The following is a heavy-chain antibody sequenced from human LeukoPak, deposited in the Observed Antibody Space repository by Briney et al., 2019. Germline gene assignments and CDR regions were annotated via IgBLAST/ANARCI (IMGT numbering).Heavy chain of an antibody. D-gene: IGHD3-10*01. Sequence: SETLSLTCTVSGGSISSGGYYWSWIRQHPGKGLEWIGYIYYSGSTYYNPSLKSRVTISVDTPKNQFSLKLSSVTAADTAVYYCARDRLWFGPDLWGRGTLVTVSS. V-gene: IGHV4-31*03. CDR1: GGSISSGGYY. CDR2: IYYSGST. CDR3: ARDRLWFGPDL. J-gene: IGHJ2*01.